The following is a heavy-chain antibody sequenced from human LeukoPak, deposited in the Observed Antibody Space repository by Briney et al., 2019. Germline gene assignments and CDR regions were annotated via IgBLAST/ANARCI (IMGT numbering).Heavy chain of an antibody. CDR2: IYCSGST. Sequence: PSETLSLTCTVSGGSISSYYWSWIRQPPGKGLEWIGYIYCSGSTNYNPSLKSRVTISVDTSKNQFSLKLSSVTAADTAVYYCARDAPRYCSSTSCSEGMDVWGQGTTVTVSS. CDR1: GGSISSYY. CDR3: ARDAPRYCSSTSCSEGMDV. D-gene: IGHD2-2*01. V-gene: IGHV4-59*01. J-gene: IGHJ6*02.